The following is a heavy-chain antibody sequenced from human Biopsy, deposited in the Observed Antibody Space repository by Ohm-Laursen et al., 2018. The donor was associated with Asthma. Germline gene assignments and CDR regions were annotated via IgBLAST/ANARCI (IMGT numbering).Heavy chain of an antibody. V-gene: IGHV1-69*13. J-gene: IGHJ4*02. CDR3: ARKAGSCISRTCYSLDF. CDR1: GGTLNTYV. D-gene: IGHD2-2*01. Sequence: VKISCKSLGGTLNTYVIGWVRQAPGQGLEWMGGIHSVFGTTTYPQKFQDRVTITADDSTSTVYMELSSLRSEDTAVYYCARKAGSCISRTCYSLDFWGQGTLVTVSS. CDR2: IHSVFGTT.